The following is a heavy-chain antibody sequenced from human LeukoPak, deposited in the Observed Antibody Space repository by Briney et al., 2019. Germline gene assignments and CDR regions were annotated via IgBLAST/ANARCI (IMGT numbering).Heavy chain of an antibody. D-gene: IGHD5-24*01. CDR3: ASGMEMANPVWYYFDS. Sequence: PSDTLALTCTVSGRSLSSYYWSWIRQPPGKGLKWMGYNYYSGSTNYTPSLKSRVTISVDTSKNQFSLRLSSVTAADTAVYYCASGMEMANPVWYYFDSWGQGTLVAVSS. CDR1: GRSLSSYY. CDR2: NYYSGST. V-gene: IGHV4-59*07. J-gene: IGHJ4*02.